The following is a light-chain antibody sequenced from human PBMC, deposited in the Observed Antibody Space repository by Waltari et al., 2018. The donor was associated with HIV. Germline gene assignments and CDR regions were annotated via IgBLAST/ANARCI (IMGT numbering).Light chain of an antibody. CDR2: DVD. Sequence: SAVTQPASVSGLPGQSITISCTGDDSDFGLYNFVSWYQQQPGKLTRLIVYDVDRRPSVISPRFSASKSGHTASLSISGLRAEDEADYYCAFFTDDNTLLFGGGTK. J-gene: IGLJ3*02. V-gene: IGLV2-14*03. CDR3: AFFTDDNTLL. CDR1: DSDFGLYNF.